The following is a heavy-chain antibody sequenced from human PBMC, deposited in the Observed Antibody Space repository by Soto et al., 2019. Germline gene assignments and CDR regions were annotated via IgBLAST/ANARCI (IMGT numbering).Heavy chain of an antibody. D-gene: IGHD2-2*01. V-gene: IGHV4-59*08. CDR1: GGSISSYY. Sequence: SETLSLTCTVSGGSISSYYWSWIRQPPGKGLEWIGYIYYSGSTNYNPSLKSRVTISVDTSKNQFSLKLSSVTAADTAVYYCARHPCSSTSCYDSSYDYWGQGTLVTVSS. CDR3: ARHPCSSTSCYDSSYDY. J-gene: IGHJ4*02. CDR2: IYYSGST.